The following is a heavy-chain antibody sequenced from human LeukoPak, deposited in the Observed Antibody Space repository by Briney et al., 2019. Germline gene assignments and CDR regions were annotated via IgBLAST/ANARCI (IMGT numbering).Heavy chain of an antibody. J-gene: IGHJ4*02. Sequence: SETLSLTCAVSGGPLRDYFWNWIRQPPGKGLEWLGEISYSGTTNSNPSLRSRVAVSIDTSKNQFSLRLTSVTAADTAVYFCARADVNFPAYTAFFDDWGPGALVTVSA. CDR1: GGPLRDYF. CDR3: ARADVNFPAYTAFFDD. D-gene: IGHD2-21*02. V-gene: IGHV4-34*01. CDR2: ISYSGTT.